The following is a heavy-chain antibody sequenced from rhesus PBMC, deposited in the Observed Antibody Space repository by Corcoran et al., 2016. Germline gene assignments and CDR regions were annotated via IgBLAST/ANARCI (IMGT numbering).Heavy chain of an antibody. J-gene: IGHJ3*01. D-gene: IGHD4-23*01. Sequence: QVQLQESGPGLVKPSATLSLTCAVSGGSISSGYYYWSWIRHPPGKGLEWIDYITYRRQNSYNPSLKSRVTSSRDTAKNQVSLKLSSVTAADTAVYYCARFTVTTERDAFDFWGQVLRVTVSS. V-gene: IGHV4-122*02. CDR2: ITYRRQN. CDR1: GGSISSGYYY. CDR3: ARFTVTTERDAFDF.